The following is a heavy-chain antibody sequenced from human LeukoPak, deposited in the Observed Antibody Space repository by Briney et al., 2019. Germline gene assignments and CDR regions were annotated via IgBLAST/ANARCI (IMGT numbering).Heavy chain of an antibody. CDR3: ARSQKRVVVVAAAFDY. D-gene: IGHD2-15*01. V-gene: IGHV3-21*01. CDR1: GFTFSSYS. CDR2: ISSSSSYI. Sequence: GGSLRLSCAASGFTFSSYSMNWVRQAPGKGLEWVPFISSSSSYIYYADSVKGRFTISRDNAKNSLYLQMNSLRAEDTAVYYCARSQKRVVVVAAAFDYWGQGTLVTVSS. J-gene: IGHJ4*02.